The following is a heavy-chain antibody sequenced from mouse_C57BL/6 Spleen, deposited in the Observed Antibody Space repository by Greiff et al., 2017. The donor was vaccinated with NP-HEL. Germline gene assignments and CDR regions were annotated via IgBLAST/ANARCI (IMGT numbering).Heavy chain of an antibody. Sequence: VKLQESGAELARPGASVKMSCKASGYTFTSYTMHWVKQRPGQGLEWIGYINPSSGYTKYNQKFKDKATLTADKSSSTAYMQLSSLTSEDSAVYYCARERGNYWYFDVWGTGTTVTVSS. CDR3: ARERGNYWYFDV. D-gene: IGHD2-1*01. J-gene: IGHJ1*03. V-gene: IGHV1-4*01. CDR2: INPSSGYT. CDR1: GYTFTSYT.